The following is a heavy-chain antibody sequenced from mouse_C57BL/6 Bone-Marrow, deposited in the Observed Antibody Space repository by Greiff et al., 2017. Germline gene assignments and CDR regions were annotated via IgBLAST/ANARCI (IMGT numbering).Heavy chain of an antibody. V-gene: IGHV5-6*01. CDR3: ARLTTVVDAMDY. J-gene: IGHJ4*01. CDR1: GFTFSSYG. D-gene: IGHD1-1*01. Sequence: EVKLMESGGDLVKPGGSLKLSCAASGFTFSSYGMSWVRQTPDKRLEWVATISSGGSYTYYPDSVKGRFTIYRDNAKNTLYLQMSSLKSEDTAMYYCARLTTVVDAMDYWGQGTSVTVSS. CDR2: ISSGGSYT.